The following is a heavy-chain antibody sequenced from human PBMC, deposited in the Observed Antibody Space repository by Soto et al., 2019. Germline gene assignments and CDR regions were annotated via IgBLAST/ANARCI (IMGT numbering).Heavy chain of an antibody. CDR2: ISSSSSYI. CDR3: ARERITMVRGTYGMDV. D-gene: IGHD3-10*01. V-gene: IGHV3-21*01. CDR1: GFTFSSYS. Sequence: PGGSLRLSCAASGFTFSSYSMNWVRQAPGKGLEWVSSISSSSSYIYYADSVKGRFTISRDNAKNSLYLQMNSLRAEDTAVYYCARERITMVRGTYGMDVWRQRTTVTVSS. J-gene: IGHJ6*01.